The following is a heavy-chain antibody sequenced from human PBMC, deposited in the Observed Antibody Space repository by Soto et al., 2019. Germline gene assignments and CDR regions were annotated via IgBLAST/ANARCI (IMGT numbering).Heavy chain of an antibody. CDR3: ATLTGYYYYMDV. J-gene: IGHJ6*03. Sequence: SETLSLTCTVSGGSISSSSYYWGWIRQPPGKGLEWIGSIYYSGSTYYNPSLKSRVTISVATSKNQFSLKLSSVTAADTAVYYCATLTGYYYYMDVWGKGTTVTVSS. CDR2: IYYSGST. V-gene: IGHV4-39*01. CDR1: GGSISSSSYY. D-gene: IGHD7-27*01.